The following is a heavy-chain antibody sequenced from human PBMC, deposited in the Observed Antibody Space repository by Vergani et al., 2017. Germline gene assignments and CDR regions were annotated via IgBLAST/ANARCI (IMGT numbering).Heavy chain of an antibody. CDR1: GFIFSNAW. J-gene: IGHJ4*02. CDR2: ISSSSSYI. D-gene: IGHD5-12*01. Sequence: QLVESGGDLVKPGGSLRLSCAASGFIFSNAWMSWVRQAPGKGLEWVSCISSSSSYIYYADSLKGRFTISRDNAKNSLYLQMNSLRAEDTAVYYCARVGSGYDYFDYWGQGTLVTVSS. CDR3: ARVGSGYDYFDY. V-gene: IGHV3-21*01.